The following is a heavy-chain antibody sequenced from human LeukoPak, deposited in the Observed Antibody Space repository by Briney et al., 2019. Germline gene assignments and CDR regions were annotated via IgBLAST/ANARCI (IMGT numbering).Heavy chain of an antibody. CDR1: GGPISSGDYY. D-gene: IGHD3-22*01. J-gene: IGHJ4*02. V-gene: IGHV4-30-4*01. CDR3: AQSYDSSGFYNY. CDR2: IYYSGST. Sequence: SQTLSLTCTVSGGPISSGDYYWSWIRQPPGKGLEWIGYIYYSGSTYYNPSLKSRVTISVDTSKNQFSLKLSSVTAADTAVYYCAQSYDSSGFYNYWGQGTLVTVSS.